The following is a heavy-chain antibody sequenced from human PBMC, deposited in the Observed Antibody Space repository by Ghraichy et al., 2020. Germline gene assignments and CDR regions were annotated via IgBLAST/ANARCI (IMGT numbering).Heavy chain of an antibody. V-gene: IGHV3-23*01. CDR1: GFTFSSYA. Sequence: GGSLRLSCAASGFTFSSYAMTWVRQAPGKGLEWVSTMSGSGGYTYSADSVKGRFTISSDNSKNTLYLQMNSLRAEATAVSYCAKDSSSLQIQWDFDYWGQGTLVTVSS. J-gene: IGHJ4*02. CDR2: MSGSGGYT. D-gene: IGHD5-24*01. CDR3: AKDSSSLQIQWDFDY.